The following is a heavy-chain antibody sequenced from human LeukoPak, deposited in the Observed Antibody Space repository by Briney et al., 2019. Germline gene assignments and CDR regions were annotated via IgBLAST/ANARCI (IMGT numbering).Heavy chain of an antibody. CDR2: INHSGST. J-gene: IGHJ6*03. Sequence: SETLSLTCAVYGGSFSGYYWSWIRQPPGKGLEWIGEINHSGSTNYNPSLKSRVTISVDTSKNQFSLKLSSVTAADTAVYYCARVREPVDYDSITPLTPYYYYYMDVWGKGTTVTVSS. CDR3: ARVREPVDYDSITPLTPYYYYYMDV. CDR1: GGSFSGYY. V-gene: IGHV4-34*01. D-gene: IGHD3-22*01.